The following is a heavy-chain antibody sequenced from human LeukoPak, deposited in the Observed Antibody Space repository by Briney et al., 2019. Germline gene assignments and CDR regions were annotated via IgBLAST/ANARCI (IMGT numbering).Heavy chain of an antibody. CDR1: GFTFSTFW. Sequence: PGGSLRLSCATSGFTFSTFWMHWVRQAPGKGLEWVSAISGSGGSTYYADSVKGRFTISRDNSKNTLYLQMNSLRAEDTAVYYCAKDKYGSGTGRFDPWGQGTLVTVSS. D-gene: IGHD3-10*01. CDR3: AKDKYGSGTGRFDP. CDR2: ISGSGGST. V-gene: IGHV3-23*01. J-gene: IGHJ5*02.